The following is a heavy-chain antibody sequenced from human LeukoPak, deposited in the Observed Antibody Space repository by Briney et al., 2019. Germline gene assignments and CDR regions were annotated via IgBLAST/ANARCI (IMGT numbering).Heavy chain of an antibody. D-gene: IGHD5-18*01. V-gene: IGHV3-30*02. J-gene: IGHJ4*02. Sequence: GGSLRLSCAASGFTFSSYDIHWVRQAPGKGLEWVAFIRYDGSYKYYSDSVKGRFTISRDNSKNTLYLQMNSLRPEDTAVYYCAKDPRDHSYGWSWRYFDYWGQGTLVTVSS. CDR2: IRYDGSYK. CDR1: GFTFSSYD. CDR3: AKDPRDHSYGWSWRYFDY.